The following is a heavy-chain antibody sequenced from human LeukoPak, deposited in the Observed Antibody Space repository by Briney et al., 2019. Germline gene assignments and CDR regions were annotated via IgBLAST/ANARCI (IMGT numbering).Heavy chain of an antibody. V-gene: IGHV3-30-3*01. CDR3: AREGRGMGGIRWLRLGRGFDY. CDR2: ISYDGSNK. CDR1: GFTFSSYA. Sequence: PGGSLRLSCAASGFTFSSYAMHWVRQAPGKGLEWVAVISYDGSNKYYADSVKGRFTISRDNSKNTLYLQMNSLRAEDTAVYYCAREGRGMGGIRWLRLGRGFDYWGQGTLVTVSS. D-gene: IGHD5-12*01. J-gene: IGHJ4*02.